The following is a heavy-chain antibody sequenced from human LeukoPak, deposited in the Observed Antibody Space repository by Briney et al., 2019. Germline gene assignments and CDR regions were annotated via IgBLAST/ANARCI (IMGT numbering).Heavy chain of an antibody. Sequence: KPSETLSLTCTVSGFSFTTDSYCWVWLRQPPGKGLEWIGYDYCGGNTNYDPSLKRRVTISVDTSKNQFSLTLTSVTAADTAVYFCARDHFGSLDSWGQGILVTVSS. J-gene: IGHJ4*02. CDR2: DYCGGNT. CDR1: GFSFTTDSYC. D-gene: IGHD3-10*01. CDR3: ARDHFGSLDS. V-gene: IGHV4-61*01.